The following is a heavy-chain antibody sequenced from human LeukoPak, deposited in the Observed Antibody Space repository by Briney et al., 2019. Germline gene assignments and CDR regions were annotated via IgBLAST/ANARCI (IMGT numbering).Heavy chain of an antibody. CDR1: GFTFSSYW. CDR3: TRRAAELGTPYMDV. D-gene: IGHD7-27*01. CDR2: IKQDGSEK. Sequence: GGSLRLSCAASGFTFSSYWMSWVRQAPGKGLEWVANIKQDGSEKYYVDSVKGRFTISRDNAKNSLYLQMNSLKTEDTAVYYCTRRAAELGTPYMDVWGKGTTVTVSS. V-gene: IGHV3-7*03. J-gene: IGHJ6*03.